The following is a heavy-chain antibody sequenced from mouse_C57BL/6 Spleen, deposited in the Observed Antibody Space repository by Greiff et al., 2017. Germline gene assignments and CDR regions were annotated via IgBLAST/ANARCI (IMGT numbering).Heavy chain of an antibody. D-gene: IGHD4-1*01. CDR3: ARGWEGYFDY. CDR2: IYPGDGDT. Sequence: VQLQESGPELVKPGASVKISCKASGYAFSSSWMNWVKQRPGKGLEWIGRIYPGDGDTNYNGKFKGKATLTADKSSSTAYMQLSSLTSEDSAVYFCARGWEGYFDYWGQGTTLTVSA. CDR1: GYAFSSSW. V-gene: IGHV1-82*01. J-gene: IGHJ2*01.